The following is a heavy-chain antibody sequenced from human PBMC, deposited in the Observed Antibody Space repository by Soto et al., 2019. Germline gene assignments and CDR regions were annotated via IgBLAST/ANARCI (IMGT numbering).Heavy chain of an antibody. CDR3: AKGGSGNYLTYYYYYGMDV. V-gene: IGHV3-30*18. CDR1: GFSLSNNG. J-gene: IGHJ6*02. D-gene: IGHD3-22*01. CDR2: ISYDGNNK. Sequence: QVQLVESGGGVVQPGRSLRLSCAASGFSLSNNGMHWVRQAPGKGLEWVAVISYDGNNKYYADSVKGRFTISRDNSKKPVYLEMNNLRAEDTAMYYCAKGGSGNYLTYYYYYGMDVWGQGTTVTVSS.